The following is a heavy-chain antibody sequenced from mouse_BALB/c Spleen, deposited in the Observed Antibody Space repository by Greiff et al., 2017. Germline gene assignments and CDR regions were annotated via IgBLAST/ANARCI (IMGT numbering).Heavy chain of an antibody. CDR3: ARDGDGYPWFAY. Sequence: EVQGVESGGGLVKPGGSLKLSCAASGFTFSSYAMSWVRQSPEKRLEWVAEISSGGSYTYYPDTVTGRFTISRDNAKNTLYLEMSSLRSEDTAMYYCARDGDGYPWFAYWGQGTLVTVSA. D-gene: IGHD2-3*01. CDR2: ISSGGSYT. J-gene: IGHJ3*01. CDR1: GFTFSSYA. V-gene: IGHV5-9-4*01.